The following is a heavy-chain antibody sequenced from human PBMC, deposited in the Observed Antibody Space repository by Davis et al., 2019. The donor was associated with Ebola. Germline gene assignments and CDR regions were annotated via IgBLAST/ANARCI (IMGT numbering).Heavy chain of an antibody. CDR3: ARGDDYSNLYYYYGMDV. V-gene: IGHV4-59*08. Sequence: SETLSLTCTVSGGSISSYYWSWIRQPPGKGLEWIGCIYYSGSTNYNPSLKSRVTISVDTSKNQFSLKLSSVTAADTAMYYCARGDDYSNLYYYYGMDVWGQGTTVTVSS. CDR2: IYYSGST. D-gene: IGHD4-11*01. CDR1: GGSISSYY. J-gene: IGHJ6*02.